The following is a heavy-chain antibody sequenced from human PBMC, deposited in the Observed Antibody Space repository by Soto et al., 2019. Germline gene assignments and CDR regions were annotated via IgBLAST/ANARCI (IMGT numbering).Heavy chain of an antibody. D-gene: IGHD3-22*01. CDR1: GGTFSKYA. J-gene: IGHJ6*02. CDR3: ARPLRDRNPYYGMAV. CDR2: TIPMFGTP. Sequence: QVQLVQSGAEMQQPGASVRVSCKASGGTFSKYAFSWVRQAPGQGLEWLGGTIPMFGTPNYAQKFQGRVAISADEWTATVYMELSSLRSEDTAVYFCARPLRDRNPYYGMAVWGQGTTDTDSS. V-gene: IGHV1-69*01.